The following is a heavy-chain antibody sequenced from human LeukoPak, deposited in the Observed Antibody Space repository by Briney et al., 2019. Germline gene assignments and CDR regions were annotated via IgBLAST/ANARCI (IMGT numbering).Heavy chain of an antibody. CDR1: GFTFSSYS. J-gene: IGHJ4*02. Sequence: GGSLRLSCAASGFTFSSYSMNWVRQAPGKGLEWVSSISSSSTYIYYADSVKGRFTISRDNAKNSLYLQMNSLRAEDTAVYYCARDSHYDYVWGNYRSSYFDYWGQGALVTVSS. CDR2: ISSSSTYI. D-gene: IGHD3-16*02. CDR3: ARDSHYDYVWGNYRSSYFDY. V-gene: IGHV3-21*01.